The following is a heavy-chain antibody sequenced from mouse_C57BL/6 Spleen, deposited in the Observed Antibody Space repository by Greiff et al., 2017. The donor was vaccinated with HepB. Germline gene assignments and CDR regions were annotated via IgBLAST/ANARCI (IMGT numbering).Heavy chain of an antibody. D-gene: IGHD1-1*01. V-gene: IGHV1-82*01. Sequence: VQGVESGPELVKPGASVKISCKASGYAFSSSWMNWVKQRPGKGLEWIGRIYPGDGDTNYNGKFKGKATLTADKSSSTAYMQLSSLTSEDSAVYFCARSITTVFDYWGQGTTLTVSS. CDR3: ARSITTVFDY. CDR1: GYAFSSSW. CDR2: IYPGDGDT. J-gene: IGHJ2*01.